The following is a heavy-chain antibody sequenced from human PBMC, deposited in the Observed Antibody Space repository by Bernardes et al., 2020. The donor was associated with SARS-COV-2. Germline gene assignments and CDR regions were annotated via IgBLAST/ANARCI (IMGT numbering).Heavy chain of an antibody. CDR2: IKKDGSDS. J-gene: IGHJ4*02. D-gene: IGHD6-19*01. Sequence: GGSLRLSCAVSGFSFSDYCMSWVRQAPGKGLEWVANIKKDGSDSKYVDSVKGRFAISRDNAKNSLFLQMNNLRAEDTALYYCARGSGWLDYWGQGTLVTVSS. CDR1: GFSFSDYC. V-gene: IGHV3-7*03. CDR3: ARGSGWLDY.